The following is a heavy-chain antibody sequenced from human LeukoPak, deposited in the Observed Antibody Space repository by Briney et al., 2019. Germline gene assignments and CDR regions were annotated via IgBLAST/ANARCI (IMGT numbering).Heavy chain of an antibody. CDR1: GFTFSSYG. V-gene: IGHV3-30*18. CDR3: AKDNSYGLDY. D-gene: IGHD5-18*01. J-gene: IGHJ4*02. Sequence: GGSLRLSCAASGFTFSSYGMHWVRQAPGKGLEWVAVISYDGSNKYYADSVKGRFTISRDNSKNTLYLQMNSLRAEDTAVYYCAKDNSYGLDYWGQGTLDTVSS. CDR2: ISYDGSNK.